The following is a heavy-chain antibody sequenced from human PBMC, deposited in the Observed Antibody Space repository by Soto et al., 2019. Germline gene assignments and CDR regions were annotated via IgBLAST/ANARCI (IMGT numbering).Heavy chain of an antibody. Sequence: QVQLQESGPGLVMPSQTLSLTCTVSGGSISSGVHFWSWIRRHPGKGLEWIGYIYSSESTYYNPSLKSRVVISVDTSKNQFSLNLNSVTAADTALYYCARQYCSTARCPTGGGFDIWGRGTMVTVSS. V-gene: IGHV4-31*03. CDR1: GGSISSGVHF. J-gene: IGHJ3*02. D-gene: IGHD2-2*01. CDR3: ARQYCSTARCPTGGGFDI. CDR2: IYSSEST.